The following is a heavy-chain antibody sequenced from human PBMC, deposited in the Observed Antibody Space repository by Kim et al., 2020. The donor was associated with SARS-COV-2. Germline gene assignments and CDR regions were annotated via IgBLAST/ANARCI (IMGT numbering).Heavy chain of an antibody. CDR1: GFTFSDYW. CDR2: IKQDGSEK. V-gene: IGHV3-7*03. J-gene: IGHJ4*02. CDR3: ARISYCGGDCNSWLLFDY. Sequence: GGSLRLSCAASGFTFSDYWMSWVRQAPGKGLEWVANIKQDGSEKKYVDSVKGRFTISRDNAKNSLYLQMNSLRAEDTAVYYCARISYCGGDCNSWLLFDYWGQGSLVIVSS. D-gene: IGHD2-21*02.